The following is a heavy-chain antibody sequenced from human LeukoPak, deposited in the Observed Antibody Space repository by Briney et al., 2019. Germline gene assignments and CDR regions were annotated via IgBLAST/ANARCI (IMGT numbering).Heavy chain of an antibody. CDR3: GRVRTGNTGSPEYFED. D-gene: IGHD5-12*01. V-gene: IGHV4-59*01. CDR2: LFNGGNT. J-gene: IGHJ1*01. CDR1: GGSISSYY. Sequence: WGTLSLTCSVSGGSISSYYWSWIRQPPGKGLEWIGYLFNGGNTNSNPSLKSRVTILADTSKNQFSLRLNSVTAADTAVYFCGRVRTGNTGSPEYFEDWGQGTLVTVSS.